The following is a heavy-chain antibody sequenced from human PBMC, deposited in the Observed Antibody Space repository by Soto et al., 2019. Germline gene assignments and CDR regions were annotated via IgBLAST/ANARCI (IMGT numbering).Heavy chain of an antibody. D-gene: IGHD2-15*01. CDR1: GGSISSSSYH. V-gene: IGHV4-39*01. Sequence: LETPSPTCTVSGGSISSSSYHWGWVPQPPGKGLEWMGSIYYSGSTYYNPSLKSRVTISVDTSKNQFPLKLSSVTAADTAVYYCARLRGSCYNFDYWGQGTLVTVSS. CDR2: IYYSGST. J-gene: IGHJ4*02. CDR3: ARLRGSCYNFDY.